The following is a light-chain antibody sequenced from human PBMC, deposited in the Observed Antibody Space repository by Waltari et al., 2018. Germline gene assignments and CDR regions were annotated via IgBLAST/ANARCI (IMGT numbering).Light chain of an antibody. Sequence: IQMTQSPSSVSAFVGDRVTITCRASHAVSAWVAWYQHRPGEVPKLLIYASSSLHSGVPSRFSGSGSGTEFTLTINNLQSEDSATYYCLQADNFPFTFGPGTKVDIK. V-gene: IGKV1-12*01. CDR3: LQADNFPFT. CDR2: ASS. J-gene: IGKJ3*01. CDR1: HAVSAW.